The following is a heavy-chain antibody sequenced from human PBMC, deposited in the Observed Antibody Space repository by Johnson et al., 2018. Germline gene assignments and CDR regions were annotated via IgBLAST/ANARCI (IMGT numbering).Heavy chain of an antibody. Sequence: VQLVESGGGLVQPGGSLRLSCAASGFTFSSYDMHWVRQAAGKGLEWVSAIGTAGDTYYPGSVKGRFTISRDNSKNTLYLQMNSRGAGDTAVYYCAREGSGFGDGNGMDVWGQGTTVTVSS. CDR2: IGTAGDT. CDR1: GFTFSSYD. V-gene: IGHV3-13*01. J-gene: IGHJ6*02. D-gene: IGHD3-10*01. CDR3: AREGSGFGDGNGMDV.